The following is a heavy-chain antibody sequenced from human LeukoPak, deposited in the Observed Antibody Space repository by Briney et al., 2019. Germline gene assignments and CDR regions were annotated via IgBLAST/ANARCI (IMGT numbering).Heavy chain of an antibody. V-gene: IGHV4-61*02. D-gene: IGHD2-15*01. CDR1: GGSISSGSYY. J-gene: IGHJ4*02. Sequence: PSETLSLTCTVSGGSISSGSYYWSWIRQPAGKGLEWIGRIYTSGSTNYNPSLKSRVTISADTSRNHFSLNLSSVTAADTAVYYCVREGSLGCWGQGTLVTVSS. CDR3: VREGSLGC. CDR2: IYTSGST.